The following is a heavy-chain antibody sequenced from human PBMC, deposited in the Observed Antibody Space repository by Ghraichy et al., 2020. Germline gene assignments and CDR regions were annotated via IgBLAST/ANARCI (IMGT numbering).Heavy chain of an antibody. CDR1: GFTFSSYG. CDR3: AKESRYCSGGSCWNWFDP. CDR2: IRYDGSNK. Sequence: GGSLRLSCAASGFTFSSYGMHWVRQAPGKGLEWVAFIRYDGSNKYYADSVKGRFTISRDNSKNTLYLQMNSLRAEDTAVYYCAKESRYCSGGSCWNWFDPWGQGTLVTVSS. D-gene: IGHD2-15*01. J-gene: IGHJ5*02. V-gene: IGHV3-30*02.